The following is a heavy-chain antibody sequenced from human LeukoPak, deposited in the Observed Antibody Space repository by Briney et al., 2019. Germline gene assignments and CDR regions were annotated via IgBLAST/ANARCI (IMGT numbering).Heavy chain of an antibody. CDR3: TRQLVRGRYYYYGMDV. CDR2: IYYSGST. V-gene: IGHV4-59*01. CDR1: GGSISSFY. J-gene: IGHJ6*02. Sequence: SETLSLTCTVSGGSISSFYWSWIRQPPGKGLEFIGYIYYSGSTNYNPSLKSRVTMSVDTSKNQFSLKLSSVTAADTAVYYCTRQLVRGRYYYYGMDVWGQGTTVTVSS. D-gene: IGHD6-13*01.